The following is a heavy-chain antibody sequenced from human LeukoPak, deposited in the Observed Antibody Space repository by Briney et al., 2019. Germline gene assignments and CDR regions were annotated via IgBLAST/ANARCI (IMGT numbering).Heavy chain of an antibody. J-gene: IGHJ5*02. CDR2: IKNDGSSA. Sequence: GGSLRLSCATSGFTFSNYWMSWLRQAPGKGLVWVSRIKNDGSSATYAESVKGRSTISRDNARNTLYLQMNSLRVDDTAVYYCAKSDWFDPWGRGTLVTVSS. CDR1: GFTFSNYW. CDR3: AKSDWFDP. V-gene: IGHV3-74*01.